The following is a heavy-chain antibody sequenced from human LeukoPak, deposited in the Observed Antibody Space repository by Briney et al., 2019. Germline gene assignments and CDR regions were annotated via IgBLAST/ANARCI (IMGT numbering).Heavy chain of an antibody. Sequence: ASVKVSCKTSGYTFTSYYIHWLRQAPGQRFEWMGWSDPKSGATKYEHFQGRVTMTRDTSISTAYMELSRLTSDDTAVYYCARDHEPMGAYYYYMDVWGKGTTVTISS. D-gene: IGHD3-10*01. CDR2: SDPKSGAT. V-gene: IGHV1-2*02. CDR3: ARDHEPMGAYYYYMDV. J-gene: IGHJ6*03. CDR1: GYTFTSYY.